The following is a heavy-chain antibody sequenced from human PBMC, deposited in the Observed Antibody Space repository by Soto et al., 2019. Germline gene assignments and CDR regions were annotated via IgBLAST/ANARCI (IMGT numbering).Heavy chain of an antibody. V-gene: IGHV4-4*07. Sequence: QVQLQESGPGLVKPSETLSLTCTVSGGSISSYYWSWIRQPAGKGLEWIGPIYTSGSTDYNPSLKSRVTMSVDTSKNQFSLKLSSVTAADTAVYYCARDIAAAGLGAYSFDYWGQGTLVTVSS. D-gene: IGHD6-13*01. CDR2: IYTSGST. CDR1: GGSISSYY. J-gene: IGHJ4*02. CDR3: ARDIAAAGLGAYSFDY.